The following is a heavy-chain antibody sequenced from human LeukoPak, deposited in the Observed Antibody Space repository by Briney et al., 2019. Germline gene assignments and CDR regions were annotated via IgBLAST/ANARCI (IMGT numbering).Heavy chain of an antibody. CDR3: ASQGSSAGYSSGCLDY. CDR1: GGTFSSYA. J-gene: IGHJ4*02. CDR2: IIPILGIA. V-gene: IGHV1-69*04. Sequence: ASVKVSCKASGGTFSSYAISWVRQAPGQGLEWMGRIIPILGIANYAQKFQGRATITADKSPSTAYMEPSSLRSEDTAVYYSASQGSSAGYSSGCLDYRGQGTLVTVSS. D-gene: IGHD6-19*01.